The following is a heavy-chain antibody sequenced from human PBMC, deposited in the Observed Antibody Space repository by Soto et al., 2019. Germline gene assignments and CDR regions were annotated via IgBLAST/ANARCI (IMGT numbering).Heavy chain of an antibody. V-gene: IGHV6-1*01. J-gene: IGHJ6*03. CDR2: TYYRSTRWYN. CDR1: GDSVSSNSAA. D-gene: IGHD1-7*01. Sequence: PSQTLSLTCAISGDSVSSNSAAWNWIRQSPTRGLEWLGRTYYRSTRWYNDYAVSVKSRITVNPDTSKNQFSLHLNSVTPEDTAVYYCAGTTWLPWYYMDVWDKATTVTVS. CDR3: AGTTWLPWYYMDV.